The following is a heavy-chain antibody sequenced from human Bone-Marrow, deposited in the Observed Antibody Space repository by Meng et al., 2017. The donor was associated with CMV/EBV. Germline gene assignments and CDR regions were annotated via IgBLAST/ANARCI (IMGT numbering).Heavy chain of an antibody. J-gene: IGHJ5*02. D-gene: IGHD3-16*01. V-gene: IGHV4-34*01. CDR1: GGSFSGYY. CDR3: ARVSFGGGWFDP. CDR2: INHSGST. Sequence: LTCAVYGGSFSGYYWSWIRQPPGKGLEWIGEINHSGSTNYNPSLKSRVTISVDTSKNQFSLKLSSVTAADTAVYYCARVSFGGGWFDPWGQGTLVTVSS.